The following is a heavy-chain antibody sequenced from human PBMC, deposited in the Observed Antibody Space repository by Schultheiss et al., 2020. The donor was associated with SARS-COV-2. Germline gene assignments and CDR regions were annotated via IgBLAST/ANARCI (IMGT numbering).Heavy chain of an antibody. CDR3: ARDRRGFWSGYDPSYYYYYGMDV. V-gene: IGHV1-69*06. J-gene: IGHJ6*02. D-gene: IGHD3-3*01. CDR2: IIPIFGTA. CDR1: GGTFSSYA. Sequence: SVKVSCKASGGTFSSYAISWVRQAPGQGLEWMGGIIPIFGTANYAQKFQGRVTITADKSTSTAYMELSSLRSEDTAVYYCARDRRGFWSGYDPSYYYYYGMDVWGQGTTVTVSS.